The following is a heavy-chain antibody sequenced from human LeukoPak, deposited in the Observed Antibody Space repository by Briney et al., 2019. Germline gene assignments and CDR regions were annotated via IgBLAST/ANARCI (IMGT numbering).Heavy chain of an antibody. CDR3: TKDGYMDV. Sequence: GGSLRLSCADAGFTFDDYAMHWVRQAPGKGLEWVSLISGDGGSTYYADSVKGRFTISRDNSKNSLYLQMKSLRTEDTALYFCTKDGYMDVWRKGTAITVSS. V-gene: IGHV3-43*02. CDR1: GFTFDDYA. J-gene: IGHJ6*03. CDR2: ISGDGGST.